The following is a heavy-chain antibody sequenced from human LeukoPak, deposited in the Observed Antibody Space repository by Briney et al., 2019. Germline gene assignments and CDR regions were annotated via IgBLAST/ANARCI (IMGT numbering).Heavy chain of an antibody. V-gene: IGHV4-30-2*01. CDR1: GGSISSGGYS. CDR3: ARGASLDAFDI. Sequence: PSETLSLTCAVSGGSISSGGYSWSWIRQPPGKGLEWIGYIYHSGSTYYNPSLKSRVTISVDRSKNQFSLKLSSVTAADTAVYYCARGASLDAFDIWGQGTMVTVSS. CDR2: IYHSGST. D-gene: IGHD2-21*01. J-gene: IGHJ3*02.